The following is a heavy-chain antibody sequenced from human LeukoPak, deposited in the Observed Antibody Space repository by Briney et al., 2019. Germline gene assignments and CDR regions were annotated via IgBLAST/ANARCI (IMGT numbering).Heavy chain of an antibody. CDR3: AELGITMIGGV. V-gene: IGHV3-74*01. Sequence: GGSLRLSCAASGFTFSSYWMHWVRQAPGKGLGWVSRINSDGSRTNYADSVKGRFTISRDNAKNTLYLQMNSLRAEDTAVYYCAELGITMIGGVWGKGTTVTISS. D-gene: IGHD3-10*02. CDR1: GFTFSSYW. J-gene: IGHJ6*04. CDR2: INSDGSRT.